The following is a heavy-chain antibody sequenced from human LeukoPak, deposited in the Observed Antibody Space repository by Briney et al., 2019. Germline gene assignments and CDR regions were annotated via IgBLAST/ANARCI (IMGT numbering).Heavy chain of an antibody. J-gene: IGHJ6*02. CDR2: IHPGDSDT. CDR1: GYSFNTYW. V-gene: IGHV5-51*01. Sequence: GESLKISCKASGYSFNTYWIGWVRQMPGKGLEWMGIIHPGDSDTRYSPSFQGQVIISADKSISTAYLQWRSLAASDTAVYYCATTRPFVLVSTHLHNYYGVDVWGQGTTVTVSS. D-gene: IGHD5/OR15-5a*01. CDR3: ATTRPFVLVSTHLHNYYGVDV.